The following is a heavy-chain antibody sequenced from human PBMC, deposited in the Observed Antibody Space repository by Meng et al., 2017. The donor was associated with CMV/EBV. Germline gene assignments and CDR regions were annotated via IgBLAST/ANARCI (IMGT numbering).Heavy chain of an antibody. V-gene: IGHV3-7*04. CDR2: IKQDGSEK. Sequence: GESLKISCAASGFTFSSYWMSWVRQAPGKGLEWVANIKQDGSEKYYVDSVKGRFTISRDNAKNSLYLQMNSLRAEDTAVYYCARVGGGVLYYYYYYGMDVWGQGTTVTVSS. CDR3: ARVGGGVLYYYYYYGMDV. D-gene: IGHD2-2*02. CDR1: GFTFSSYW. J-gene: IGHJ6*02.